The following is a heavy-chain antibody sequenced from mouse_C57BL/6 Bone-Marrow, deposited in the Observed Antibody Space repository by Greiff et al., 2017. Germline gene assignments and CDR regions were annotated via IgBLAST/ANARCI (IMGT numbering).Heavy chain of an antibody. Sequence: VQLKQSGPELVKPGASVKISCKASGYAFSSSWMTWVKQRPGKGLEWIGRIYPGDGDTNYNGKFKGKDTLTADKSSSTASMQLSSLTSEDSSVDFCARWCSSDAGFAYWGQGTLVTVSA. V-gene: IGHV1-82*01. CDR1: GYAFSSSW. CDR2: IYPGDGDT. CDR3: ARWCSSDAGFAY. J-gene: IGHJ3*01. D-gene: IGHD2-12*01.